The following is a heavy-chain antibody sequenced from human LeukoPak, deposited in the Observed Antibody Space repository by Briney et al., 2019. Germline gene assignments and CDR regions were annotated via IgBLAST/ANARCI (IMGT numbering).Heavy chain of an antibody. D-gene: IGHD5-18*01. J-gene: IGHJ4*02. Sequence: SETLSLTCTVSGDSLSTADYYWNWIRQPAGEGLEWIGRIWNDAPSYKPSLKSRVTISIDTSKNQFSLKLSSVTAADTAVYYCASGLDTAMVTSYWGQGTLVTVSS. CDR3: ASGLDTAMVTSY. CDR2: IWNDAP. V-gene: IGHV4-61*02. CDR1: GDSLSTADYY.